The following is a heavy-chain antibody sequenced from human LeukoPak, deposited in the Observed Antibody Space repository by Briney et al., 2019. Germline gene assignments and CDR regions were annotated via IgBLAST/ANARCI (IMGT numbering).Heavy chain of an antibody. CDR2: ISYDGSNK. V-gene: IGHV3-30*04. D-gene: IGHD6-13*01. Sequence: PGRSLRLSCAASGFTFSSYAMHWVRQAPGKGLEWVAVISYDGSNKYYADSVKGRFTISRDNSKNTLYLQMNSLRAEDTAVYYCARVRGIAAAGDLYYYYYYMDVWGKGTTVTVSS. CDR3: ARVRGIAAAGDLYYYYYYMDV. CDR1: GFTFSSYA. J-gene: IGHJ6*03.